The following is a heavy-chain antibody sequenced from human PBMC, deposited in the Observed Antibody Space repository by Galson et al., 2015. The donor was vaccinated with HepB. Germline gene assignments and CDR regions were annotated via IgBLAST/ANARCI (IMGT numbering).Heavy chain of an antibody. CDR3: VKDQAGEFYYFDY. Sequence: SLRLSCAASGFICSNYGLHWVRQAPGKGPEYLAAISNNRHITSYADSLKGRFTISRDNSKNTMFLQMSSLTTEDTAVYYCVKDQAGEFYYFDYWGQGTLVTVSS. D-gene: IGHD2/OR15-2a*01. J-gene: IGHJ4*02. V-gene: IGHV3-64D*09. CDR1: GFICSNYG. CDR2: ISNNRHIT.